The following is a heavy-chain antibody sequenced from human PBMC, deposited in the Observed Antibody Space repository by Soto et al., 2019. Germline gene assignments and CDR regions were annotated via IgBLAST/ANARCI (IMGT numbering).Heavy chain of an antibody. V-gene: IGHV3-33*01. J-gene: IGHJ4*02. CDR3: ARDFFPMTTVTTGYY. D-gene: IGHD4-4*01. CDR1: GFTFSSYG. Sequence: GGSLRLSCAASGFTFSSYGMHWVRQAPGKGLEWVAVIWYDGSNKYYADSVKGRFTISRDNSKNTLYLQMNSLRAEDTAVYYCARDFFPMTTVTTGYYWGQGTLVTVSS. CDR2: IWYDGSNK.